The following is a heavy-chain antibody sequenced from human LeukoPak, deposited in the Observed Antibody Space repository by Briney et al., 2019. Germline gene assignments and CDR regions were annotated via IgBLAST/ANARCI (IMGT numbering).Heavy chain of an antibody. V-gene: IGHV1-2*02. D-gene: IGHD6-19*01. CDR3: AGTVAGTEFDY. Sequence: ASVKVSCKASGYTFTGYYMHWVRQAPGQGLEWMGWINPNSGGTNYAQKFQGRVTMTRDTSISTAYMVLSRLRSDDTAVYYGAGTVAGTEFDYWGQGTLVTVSS. CDR1: GYTFTGYY. J-gene: IGHJ4*02. CDR2: INPNSGGT.